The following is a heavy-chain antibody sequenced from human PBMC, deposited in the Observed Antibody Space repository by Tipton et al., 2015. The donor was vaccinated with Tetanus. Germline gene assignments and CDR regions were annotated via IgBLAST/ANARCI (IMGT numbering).Heavy chain of an antibody. CDR2: IYYCGST. J-gene: IGHJ4*02. D-gene: IGHD6-13*01. CDR3: ARGWGSSWYYFDN. CDR1: GGSISSYY. V-gene: IGHV4-59*01. Sequence: TLSLTCTVSGGSISSYYWSWIRQPPGKGLEWIGYIYYCGSTNYNPSLKSRVTISVDTSKNQFSLKLSSVTAADTAVYYCARGWGSSWYYFDNWGQGTLVTVSS.